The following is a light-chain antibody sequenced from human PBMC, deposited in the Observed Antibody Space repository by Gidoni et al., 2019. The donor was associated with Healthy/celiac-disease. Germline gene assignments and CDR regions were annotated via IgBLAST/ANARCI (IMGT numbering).Light chain of an antibody. CDR1: SSDVGGYNY. V-gene: IGLV2-14*01. J-gene: IGLJ1*01. CDR3: SSYTSSSTGV. Sequence: QSDLTQPASVSGSPGQSLTISCTGTSSDVGGYNYVSWYQQHPGKAPKLMIYDVSNRPSGVSNRFSGSKSGNTASLTISGLQAEDEADYYCSSYTSSSTGVFGTGTNVTVL. CDR2: DVS.